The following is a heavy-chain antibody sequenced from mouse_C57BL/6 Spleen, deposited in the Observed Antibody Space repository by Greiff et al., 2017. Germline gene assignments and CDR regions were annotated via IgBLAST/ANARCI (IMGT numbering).Heavy chain of an antibody. Sequence: VQLQQSGPELVKPGASVKISCKASGYAFSSSWMNWVKQRPGKGLEWIGRIYPGDGDTNYNGKFKGKATLTADKSFSTAYKQLSSLTSEDSAVYFCTREDEAMGYWGQGASVTVSS. V-gene: IGHV1-82*01. CDR1: GYAFSSSW. CDR3: TREDEAMGY. CDR2: IYPGDGDT. J-gene: IGHJ4*01.